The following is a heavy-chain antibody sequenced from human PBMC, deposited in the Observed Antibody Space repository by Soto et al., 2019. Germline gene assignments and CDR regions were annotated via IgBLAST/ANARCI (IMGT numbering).Heavy chain of an antibody. V-gene: IGHV4-34*01. CDR1: GGSFSGYY. J-gene: IGHJ4*02. CDR3: ATGYGRNFDY. CDR2: INNSGST. Sequence: QVQLQQWGAGLLKPSETLSLTCAVYGGSFSGYYWSWIRQPPGKGLEWIGEINNSGSTNYNPSLKSRVTISVDTSKNQFSLKLSSVTAEDTAVYFCATGYGRNFDYWGQGTLVTVSS. D-gene: IGHD3-10*01.